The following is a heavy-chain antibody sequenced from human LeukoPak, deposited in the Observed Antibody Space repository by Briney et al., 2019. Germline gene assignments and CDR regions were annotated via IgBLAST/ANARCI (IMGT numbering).Heavy chain of an antibody. V-gene: IGHV4-31*03. CDR2: IYYSGST. D-gene: IGHD6-19*01. CDR3: ARVSSVLRLFDY. J-gene: IGHJ4*02. CDR1: GGSISSSSYY. Sequence: SETLSLTCTVSGGSISSSSYYWGWIRQPPGKGLEWIGYIYYSGSTYYNPSLKSRVTISVDTSKNQFSLKLSSVTAADTAVYYCARVSSVLRLFDYWGQGTLVTVSS.